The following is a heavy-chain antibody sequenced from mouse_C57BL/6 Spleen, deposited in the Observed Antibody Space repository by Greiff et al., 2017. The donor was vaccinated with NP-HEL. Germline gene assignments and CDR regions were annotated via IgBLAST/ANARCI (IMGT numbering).Heavy chain of an antibody. CDR2: IHPSCGSP. Sequence: QVQLQQPGAELVKPGASVQLSCKASGYTFTSYWMHWVKQSPGQGLAWIGIIHPSCGSPNYNETFKSKATLTVDKSSSTAYMQLSSLTSEDAAGYYCEKYYGNFADWGKGTRVTVAA. D-gene: IGHD2-1*01. J-gene: IGHJ3*01. CDR1: GYTFTSYW. V-gene: IGHV1-64*01. CDR3: EKYYGNFAD.